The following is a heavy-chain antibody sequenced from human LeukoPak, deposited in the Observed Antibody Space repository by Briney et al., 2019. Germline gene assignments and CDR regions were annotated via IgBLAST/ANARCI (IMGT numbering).Heavy chain of an antibody. CDR1: GYTFTSYY. J-gene: IGHJ3*02. V-gene: IGHV1-46*01. CDR3: AREGKGGVAAAGTKGGAFDI. Sequence: ASVKVSCKASGYTFTSYYMHWVRQAPGQGLEWMGIINPSGGSTSYAQKFQGRVTMTRDPSTSTVYMELSSLRSEDTAVYYCAREGKGGVAAAGTKGGAFDIWGQGTMVTVSS. CDR2: INPSGGST. D-gene: IGHD6-13*01.